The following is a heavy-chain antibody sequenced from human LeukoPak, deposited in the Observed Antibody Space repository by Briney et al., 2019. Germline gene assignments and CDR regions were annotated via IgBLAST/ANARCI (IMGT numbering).Heavy chain of an antibody. CDR3: ARDQGGVVVPEDYFDY. V-gene: IGHV1-24*01. CDR2: FDPEDGET. J-gene: IGHJ4*02. D-gene: IGHD2-2*01. CDR1: GYTLSELS. Sequence: GASVKVSCKVSGYTLSELSMRWVRQAPGKGLEWMGSFDPEDGETIYAQKFQGRVTTTEDTSTDTAYMELRSLRSDDTAVYYCARDQGGVVVPEDYFDYWGQGTLVTVSS.